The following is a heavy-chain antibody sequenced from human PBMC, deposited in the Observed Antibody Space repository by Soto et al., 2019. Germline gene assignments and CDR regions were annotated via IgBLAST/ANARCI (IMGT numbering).Heavy chain of an antibody. J-gene: IGHJ5*02. CDR1: GGSFSVYY. V-gene: IGHV4-34*01. CDR2: INHSGST. D-gene: IGHD3-10*01. CDR3: ARRVWFGELRRRNWFDP. Sequence: SDTLSLTCAVYGGSFSVYYWSWIRQPPGKGLEWIGEINHSGSTNYNPSLKSRVTISVDTSKNQFSLKLSSVTAADTAVYYCARRVWFGELRRRNWFDPWGQGTLVTVSS.